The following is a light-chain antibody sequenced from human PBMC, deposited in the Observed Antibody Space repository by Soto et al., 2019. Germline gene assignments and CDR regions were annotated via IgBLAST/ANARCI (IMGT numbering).Light chain of an antibody. CDR1: SSDVGSYNL. CDR3: CSYAGSSIFYV. V-gene: IGLV2-23*02. CDR2: EVS. J-gene: IGLJ1*01. Sequence: QSVLTQPASVSGSPGQSITISCTGTSSDVGSYNLVSWYQQHPGEAPKLMIYEVSKRPSGVSNRFSGSKSGNTASLTISGLQAEDEADYYCCSYAGSSIFYVFGTGTKVTV.